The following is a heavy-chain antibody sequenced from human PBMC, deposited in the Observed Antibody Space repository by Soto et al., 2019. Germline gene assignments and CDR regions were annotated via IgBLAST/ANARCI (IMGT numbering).Heavy chain of an antibody. Sequence: GSLRLSCAASGFTFSSYGMHWVRQAPGKGLEWVAVISYDGSNKYYADSVKGRSTISRDNSKNTLYLQMNSLRAEDTAVYYCATSGFDPWGQGTLVTVSS. V-gene: IGHV3-30*03. CDR3: ATSGFDP. CDR1: GFTFSSYG. J-gene: IGHJ5*01. CDR2: ISYDGSNK.